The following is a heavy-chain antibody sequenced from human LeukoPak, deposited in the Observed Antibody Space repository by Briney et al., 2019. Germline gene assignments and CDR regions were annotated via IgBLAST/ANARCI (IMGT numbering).Heavy chain of an antibody. D-gene: IGHD3-22*01. CDR2: INPNSGGT. CDR1: GYTFTGYY. V-gene: IGHV1-2*02. Sequence: GASVTVSCKASGYTFTGYYMHWVRQAPGQGLEWMGWINPNSGGTNYAQKFQGRVTMTRDTSISTAYMELSRLRSDDTAVYYCARSFYPVYYDNGYFDYWGQGTLVTVSS. CDR3: ARSFYPVYYDNGYFDY. J-gene: IGHJ4*02.